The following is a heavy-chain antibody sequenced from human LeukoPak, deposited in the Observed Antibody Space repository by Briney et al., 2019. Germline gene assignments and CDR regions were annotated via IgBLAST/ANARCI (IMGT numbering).Heavy chain of an antibody. D-gene: IGHD1-14*01. CDR3: ARHGTISSESYFDY. J-gene: IGHJ4*02. CDR2: IYSRGST. V-gene: IGHV4-39*01. CDR1: GGSISSTNYY. Sequence: SETLSLTCTVSGGSISSTNYYWGWIRQPPGKGLEWIGSIYSRGSTYYNPSLKSRVTISVHTSQNQFSLKLISVTAADTAVYYCARHGTISSESYFDYWGQGALVTVSS.